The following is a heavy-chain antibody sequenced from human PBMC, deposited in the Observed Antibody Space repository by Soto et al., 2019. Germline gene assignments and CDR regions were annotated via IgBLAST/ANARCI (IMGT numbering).Heavy chain of an antibody. Sequence: QVQLVQSGAEVKKPGASVKVSCKASGYTFTSYAMHWVRQAPGQRLEWMGWINAGNGNTKYSQKFQGRVTITRDTSASTAYMELSSLRSEDTAAYYCAIVGIVATMGGHYWGQGTLVTDSS. J-gene: IGHJ4*02. CDR3: AIVGIVATMGGHY. D-gene: IGHD5-12*01. CDR1: GYTFTSYA. V-gene: IGHV1-3*01. CDR2: INAGNGNT.